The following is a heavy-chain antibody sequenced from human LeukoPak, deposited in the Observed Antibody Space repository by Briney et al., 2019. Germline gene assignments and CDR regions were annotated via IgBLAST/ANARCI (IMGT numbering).Heavy chain of an antibody. CDR2: IYPGDSDT. D-gene: IGHD5-24*01. Sequence: GESLKISCKGAGYFFTTYWIGWGRQMPGKGLEWMGIIYPGDSDTRYCPSFQGQVTISADKSISAAYLQWSSLEGVDTATEYCWRLAKAQKDAYNLGFDSWGPGTLVTVSS. J-gene: IGHJ4*02. V-gene: IGHV5-51*01. CDR1: GYFFTTYW. CDR3: WRLAKAQKDAYNLGFDS.